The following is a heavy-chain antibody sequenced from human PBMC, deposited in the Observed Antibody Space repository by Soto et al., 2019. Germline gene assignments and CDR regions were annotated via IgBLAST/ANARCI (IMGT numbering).Heavy chain of an antibody. CDR1: GFTFTTFW. J-gene: IGHJ4*02. CDR3: ARRFPFDS. V-gene: IGHV3-7*01. Sequence: GGSLELSCQASGFTFTTFWMSWVRQAPGKGLEWVANIKQDGSEKYYVDSVKGRFTISRDNAKKSLYLQMSSLRAEDTAVYYCARRFPFDSWGQGTLVTVYS. CDR2: IKQDGSEK.